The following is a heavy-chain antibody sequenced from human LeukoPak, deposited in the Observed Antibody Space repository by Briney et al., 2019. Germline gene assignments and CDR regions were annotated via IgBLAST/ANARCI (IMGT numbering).Heavy chain of an antibody. D-gene: IGHD3-16*01. CDR1: GGSISSSSYY. CDR3: ARDRGEAYYYMDV. CDR2: IYYSGST. J-gene: IGHJ6*03. V-gene: IGHV4-39*07. Sequence: SETLSLTCTVSGGSISSSSYYWGWIRQPPGKGLEWIGSIYYSGSTYYNPSLKSRVTISVDTSKNQFSLKLSSVTAADTAVYYCARDRGEAYYYMDVWGKGTTVTISS.